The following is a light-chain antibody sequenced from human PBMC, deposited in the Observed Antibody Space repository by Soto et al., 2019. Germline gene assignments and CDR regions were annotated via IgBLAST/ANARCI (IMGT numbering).Light chain of an antibody. V-gene: IGKV1-39*01. Sequence: DIQMTQSPSSLSASVGDRVTITCRASQTISTYLNWYQHKPGKAPKLLIYSASNLQSGVPSRFSGSGSGTDFTLPISSLQPEDFATYYCQQSHSTPLTFGGGTKVEI. CDR3: QQSHSTPLT. CDR1: QTISTY. CDR2: SAS. J-gene: IGKJ4*01.